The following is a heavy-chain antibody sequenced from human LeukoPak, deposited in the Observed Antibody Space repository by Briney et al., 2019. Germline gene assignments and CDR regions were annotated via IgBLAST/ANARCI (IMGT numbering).Heavy chain of an antibody. CDR3: ARDIGNRGYDFDAAIDY. CDR1: GYTFTGHF. V-gene: IGHV1-2*02. CDR2: LNPNSGAT. J-gene: IGHJ4*02. D-gene: IGHD5-12*01. Sequence: GASVKVSCKASGYTFTGHFMYWVRQAPGQGPEWMGWLNPNSGATHSAQKFQGRVTMTRDTSITTAYMELSRLRSDDTAVYYCARDIGNRGYDFDAAIDYWGQGTLVTVSS.